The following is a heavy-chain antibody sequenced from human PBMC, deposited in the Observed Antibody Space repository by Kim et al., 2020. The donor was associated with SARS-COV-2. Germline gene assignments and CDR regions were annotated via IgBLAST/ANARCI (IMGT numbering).Heavy chain of an antibody. CDR1: GFIFRSYA. Sequence: GGSLRLSCAASGFIFRSYAIGWVRPSPGKGLEWVSAIRGTSDTTYYADAVNGRFSIARDNSKNTLYLQMNSLRAEDTAVYYCAKGGRGYADDYWGQGTLVTVSS. CDR3: AKGGRGYADDY. D-gene: IGHD5-12*01. J-gene: IGHJ4*02. CDR2: IRGTSDTT. V-gene: IGHV3-23*01.